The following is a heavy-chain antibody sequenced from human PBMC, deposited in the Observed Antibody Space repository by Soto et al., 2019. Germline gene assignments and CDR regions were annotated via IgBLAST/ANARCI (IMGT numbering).Heavy chain of an antibody. Sequence: EVLLLESGGGLVQPWRSLRLSCTGSGFIFGDYAIMWVRQAPGKGLECVGYISSNRYGGTADYAASVRGRFTISREDYKSVTYLPMTSLKSEDTGIYFCTRLPPERSGYSSGGRCYPFDNWGQGTQVTVSS. CDR1: GFIFGDYA. CDR2: ISSNRYGGTA. D-gene: IGHD2-15*01. CDR3: TRLPPERSGYSSGGRCYPFDN. V-gene: IGHV3-49*04. J-gene: IGHJ4*02.